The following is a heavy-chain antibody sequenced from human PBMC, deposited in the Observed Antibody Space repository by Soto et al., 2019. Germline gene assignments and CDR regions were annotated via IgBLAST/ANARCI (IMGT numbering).Heavy chain of an antibody. J-gene: IGHJ3*02. D-gene: IGHD3-16*02. CDR1: GVSITNYY. V-gene: IGHV4-4*07. Sequence: ETLSLTCIVSGVSITNYYWSWIRQPAGKGLEWIGRIYSSGRTNYNPSLKSRVTISADTSKNQFSLKLSSLTAADTAVYYCARDVSPVVFDIWGQGTMVTVSS. CDR2: IYSSGRT. CDR3: ARDVSPVVFDI.